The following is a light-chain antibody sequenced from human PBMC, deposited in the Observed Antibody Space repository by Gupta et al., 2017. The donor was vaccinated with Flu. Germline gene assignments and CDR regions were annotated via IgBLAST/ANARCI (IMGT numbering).Light chain of an antibody. V-gene: IGLV10-54*04. CDR1: NNNVGNEG. J-gene: IGLJ3*02. CDR2: RNN. CDR3: SAWDSSLRGWV. Sequence: TATLTCTGNNNNVGNEGAAWLQQHQGHPPKLLSYRNNDRPSGISERFSASRSGDTASLTITGLQPEDEADYYCSAWDSSLRGWVLGGGTKLTVL.